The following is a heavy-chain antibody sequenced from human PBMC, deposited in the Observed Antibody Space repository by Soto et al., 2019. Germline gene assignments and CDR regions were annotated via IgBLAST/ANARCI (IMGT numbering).Heavy chain of an antibody. CDR2: INPILDMA. CDR3: ATSYGSGSTHFDY. J-gene: IGHJ4*02. V-gene: IGHV1-69*02. CDR1: GGTFNFYS. D-gene: IGHD3-10*01. Sequence: QVQLVQSGAEVKKPGSSVRVSCAASGGTFNFYSINWVRQPPGQGLEWMGRINPILDMANFAQKCQGRVTITADKSTSTAYMTLSSPRSEDTAVYYCATSYGSGSTHFDYWGQGTLVTVSS.